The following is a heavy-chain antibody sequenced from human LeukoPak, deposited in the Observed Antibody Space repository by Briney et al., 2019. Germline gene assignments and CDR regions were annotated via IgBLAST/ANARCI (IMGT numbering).Heavy chain of an antibody. J-gene: IGHJ5*02. CDR2: IYHSGST. D-gene: IGHD3-3*01. CDR1: GGSISSFY. CDR3: ARREWLYPSNWFDP. V-gene: IGHV4-59*12. Sequence: SETLSLTCTVSGGSISSFYWSWIRQPPGKGLEWIGYIYHSGSTNYSPSLKSRVTISVDTSNNQFSLKLSSVTAADTAVYYCARREWLYPSNWFDPWGQGTLVTVSS.